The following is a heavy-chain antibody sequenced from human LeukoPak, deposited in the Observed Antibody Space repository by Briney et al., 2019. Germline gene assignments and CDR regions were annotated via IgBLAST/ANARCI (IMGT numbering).Heavy chain of an antibody. V-gene: IGHV1-24*01. D-gene: IGHD6-13*01. Sequence: ALVKVSCKVSGYTLTELSMHWVRQAPGKGLEWMGGFDPEDGETIYAQKFQGRVTMTEDTSTDTAYMELSSLRSEDTAVYYCATDIRSSWYGVAILGYWGQGTLVTVSS. CDR2: FDPEDGET. CDR1: GYTLTELS. J-gene: IGHJ4*02. CDR3: ATDIRSSWYGVAILGY.